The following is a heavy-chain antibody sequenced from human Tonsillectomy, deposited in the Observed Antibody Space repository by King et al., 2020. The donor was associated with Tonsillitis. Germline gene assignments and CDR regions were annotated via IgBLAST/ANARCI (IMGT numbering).Heavy chain of an antibody. J-gene: IGHJ3*01. Sequence: MSWVRQAPGKGLEWVSGISASDGTTYYADSVKCRFTISRDTSTNTLYLQMNRLRAEDTAAYYCAQDGFITITGLACDTFYFWGQGTMVTVS. D-gene: IGHD3-3*01. CDR2: ISASDGTT. V-gene: IGHV3-23*01. CDR3: AQDGFITITGLACDTFYF.